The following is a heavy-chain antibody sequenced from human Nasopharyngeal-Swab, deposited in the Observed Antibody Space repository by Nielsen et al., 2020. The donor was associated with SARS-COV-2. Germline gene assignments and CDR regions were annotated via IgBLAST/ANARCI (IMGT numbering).Heavy chain of an antibody. CDR2: IWYDGSNK. CDR1: GFTFSSYG. D-gene: IGHD3-10*01. CDR3: ASGLYYYGSGSSQNWFDP. Sequence: GESLKISCAASGFTFSSYGMHWVRQAPGKGLEWVAVIWYDGSNKYYADSVKGRFTISRDNSKNTLYLQMNSLRAEDTAVYYCASGLYYYGSGSSQNWFDPWGQGTLVTVSS. J-gene: IGHJ5*02. V-gene: IGHV3-33*01.